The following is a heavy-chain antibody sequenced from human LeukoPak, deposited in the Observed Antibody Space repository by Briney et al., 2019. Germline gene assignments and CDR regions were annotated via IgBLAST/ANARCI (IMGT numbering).Heavy chain of an antibody. D-gene: IGHD3-22*01. V-gene: IGHV1-2*02. Sequence: GASVKVSCKASGYTFTGYYMHWVRQAPGQGLEWTGWINPNSGGTNYAQKFQGRVTMTRDTSISTAYMELSRLRSDDTAVYYCARGVRMIASPFDYWGQGTLVTVSS. CDR1: GYTFTGYY. CDR2: INPNSGGT. CDR3: ARGVRMIASPFDY. J-gene: IGHJ4*02.